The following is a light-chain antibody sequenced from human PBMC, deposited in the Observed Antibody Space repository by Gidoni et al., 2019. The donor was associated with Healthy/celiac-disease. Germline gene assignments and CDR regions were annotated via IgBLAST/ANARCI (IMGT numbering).Light chain of an antibody. V-gene: IGKV3-11*01. CDR2: DAS. CDR3: QQRSNWPPKYT. CDR1: QSVSRF. J-gene: IGKJ2*01. Sequence: EIVLTQSPATLSLSPGERATLSCRASQSVSRFLACYQQKPGQAPRLLIYDASNRATGIPDRFSGSGSGTDFTLTISSLEPEDVAVYYCQQRSNWPPKYTFGQGTKLESK.